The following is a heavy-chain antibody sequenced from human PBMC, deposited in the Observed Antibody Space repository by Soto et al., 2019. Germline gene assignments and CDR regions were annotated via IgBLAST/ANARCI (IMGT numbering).Heavy chain of an antibody. Sequence: GGSLRLSCAASGFTFSSYAMSWVRQAPGKGLEWVGRIKSKTDGGTTDYAAPVKGRFTISRDDSKNTLYLQMNSLKTEDTAVYYCTTYRWPDAFDIWGQGTMVTVSS. CDR1: GFTFSSYA. D-gene: IGHD3-16*02. V-gene: IGHV3-15*01. CDR3: TTYRWPDAFDI. CDR2: IKSKTDGGTT. J-gene: IGHJ3*02.